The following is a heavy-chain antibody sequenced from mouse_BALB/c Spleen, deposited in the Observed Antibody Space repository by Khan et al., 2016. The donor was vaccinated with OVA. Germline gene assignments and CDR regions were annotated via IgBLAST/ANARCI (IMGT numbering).Heavy chain of an antibody. V-gene: IGHV3-2*02. Sequence: EVQLQESGPGLVKPSQSLSLTCTVTGYSITSNFAWNWIRQFPGNKLEWMGYISFSGYTNYSPSLKSRISITRDTSNNQFFLQLHSVTTEDTATYYCASSLYYGYSYALDYWGQGTSVTVSS. CDR3: ASSLYYGYSYALDY. CDR2: ISFSGYT. CDR1: GYSITSNFA. D-gene: IGHD2-2*01. J-gene: IGHJ4*01.